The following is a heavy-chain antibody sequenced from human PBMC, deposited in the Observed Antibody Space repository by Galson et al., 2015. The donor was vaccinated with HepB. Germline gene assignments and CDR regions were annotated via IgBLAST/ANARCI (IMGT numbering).Heavy chain of an antibody. CDR3: AKDFGDPELWFGELSPFNYYYYGMDV. Sequence: SLRLSCAASGFTFSSYGMHWVRQAPGKGLEWVAVISYDGSNKYYADSVKGRFTISRDNSKNTLYLQMNSLRAEDTAVYYCAKDFGDPELWFGELSPFNYYYYGMDVWGQGTTVTVSS. J-gene: IGHJ6*02. CDR1: GFTFSSYG. V-gene: IGHV3-30*18. CDR2: ISYDGSNK. D-gene: IGHD3-10*01.